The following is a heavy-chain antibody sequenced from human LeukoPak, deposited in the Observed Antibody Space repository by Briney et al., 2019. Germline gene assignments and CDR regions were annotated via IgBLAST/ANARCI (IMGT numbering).Heavy chain of an antibody. CDR3: AKAHLPERYFDWLPPLGY. Sequence: PGGSLRLSCAASGFTFSSYAMSWVRQAPGKGLEWVSAISGSGGSTYYADSVKGRFTISRDNSKNTLYLQMNSLRAEDTAVYYCAKAHLPERYFDWLPPLGYWGQGTLVTVSS. J-gene: IGHJ4*02. CDR1: GFTFSSYA. CDR2: ISGSGGST. D-gene: IGHD3-9*01. V-gene: IGHV3-23*01.